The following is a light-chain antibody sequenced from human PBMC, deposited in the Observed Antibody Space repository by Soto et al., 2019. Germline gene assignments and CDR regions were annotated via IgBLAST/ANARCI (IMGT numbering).Light chain of an antibody. CDR3: QSYDTGLSFWV. Sequence: QPVVTQPPSVSGAPGQRVTISCTGSGSNIGAGYDVHWYQQPPGAAPKLLMYDNTNRPSGVPDRFSGSKSGTSASLAITGLQAEDEADYYCQSYDTGLSFWVLGGGTKLTVL. V-gene: IGLV1-40*01. CDR1: GSNIGAGYD. CDR2: DNT. J-gene: IGLJ3*02.